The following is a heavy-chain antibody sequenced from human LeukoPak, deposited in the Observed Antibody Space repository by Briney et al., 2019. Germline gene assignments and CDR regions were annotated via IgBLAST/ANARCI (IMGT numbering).Heavy chain of an antibody. J-gene: IGHJ6*02. Sequence: PGGSLRLSCAASGFTFSSYAMHWVRQAPGKGLEWVAVISYDGSNKYADSVKGRFTISRDNSKNTLYLQMNRLRAEDTAVYYCAGEWELRGGYYYGLDVWGQGTTVTVSS. V-gene: IGHV3-30*04. D-gene: IGHD1-26*01. CDR1: GFTFSSYA. CDR2: ISYDGSNK. CDR3: AGEWELRGGYYYGLDV.